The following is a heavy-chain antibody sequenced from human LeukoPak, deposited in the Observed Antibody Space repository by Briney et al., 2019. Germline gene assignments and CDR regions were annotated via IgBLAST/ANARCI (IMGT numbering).Heavy chain of an antibody. CDR3: ARGDSGYDYGFDN. J-gene: IGHJ4*02. CDR2: IIPIFGTT. V-gene: IGHV1-69*05. Sequence: ASVKVSCTASGGTFSSHAISWVRQAPGQGLEWVGGIIPIFGTTNYAQKFQGRVTITTDESTSTGYMELRSLRSDDTAVYYCARGDSGYDYGFDNWGQGTLVTVSS. CDR1: GGTFSSHA. D-gene: IGHD5-12*01.